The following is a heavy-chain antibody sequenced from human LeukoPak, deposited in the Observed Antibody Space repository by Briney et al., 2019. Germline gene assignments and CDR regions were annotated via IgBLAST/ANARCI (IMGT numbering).Heavy chain of an antibody. CDR2: IRSDGSIE. J-gene: IGHJ4*02. D-gene: IGHD1-14*01. CDR3: AKDQPEAYFDY. CDR1: GFSFSSYG. Sequence: GGSLRLSCAASGFSFSSYGMHWVRQAPGKRLEWVAFIRSDGSIEYYADSVKGRFTISRDNAKNTLYLQMNSLRAEDAALYYCAKDQPEAYFDYWGQGTLVTVSS. V-gene: IGHV3-30*02.